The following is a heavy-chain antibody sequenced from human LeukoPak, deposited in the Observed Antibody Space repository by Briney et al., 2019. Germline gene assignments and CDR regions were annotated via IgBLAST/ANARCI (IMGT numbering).Heavy chain of an antibody. V-gene: IGHV4-39*01. CDR3: ARVRYSYGPFDY. D-gene: IGHD5-18*01. J-gene: IGHJ4*02. CDR1: GVSISSSTSY. Sequence: SETLSLTCTVSGVSISSSTSYWGWIRQPPGKGLEWIGSIYYSGNTYYNASLKSQVSISIDTSKNQFSLRLTSVTAADTAVYYCARVRYSYGPFDYWGQGTLVTVSS. CDR2: IYYSGNT.